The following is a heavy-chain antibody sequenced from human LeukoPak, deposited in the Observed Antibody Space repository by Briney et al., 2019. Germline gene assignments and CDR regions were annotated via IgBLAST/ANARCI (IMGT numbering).Heavy chain of an antibody. CDR2: INPNTGGT. CDR3: AKEVLPAGGYYYVMDV. CDR1: GYTFTGYY. J-gene: IGHJ6*02. V-gene: IGHV1-2*02. Sequence: ASVKVSCKASGYTFTGYYMHWVRQAPGQGLEWMGWINPNTGGTSYAQNFQGRVTMTRDTSITTAYMELSRLRFDDTAVYYCAKEVLPAGGYYYVMDVWGQGTTVTVSS. D-gene: IGHD2-2*01.